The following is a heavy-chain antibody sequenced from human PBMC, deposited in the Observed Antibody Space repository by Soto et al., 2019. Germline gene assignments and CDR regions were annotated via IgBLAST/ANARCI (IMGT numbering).Heavy chain of an antibody. CDR3: ARGIAARLYGFDY. D-gene: IGHD6-6*01. V-gene: IGHV1-2*02. J-gene: IGHJ4*02. Sequence: GASVKVSCKASGYTFTGYYMHWVRQAPGQGLEWMGWINPNSGGTNYAQKFQGRVTMTRDTSISTAYMGLSRLRSDDTAVYYCARGIAARLYGFDYWGQGTLVTVSS. CDR2: INPNSGGT. CDR1: GYTFTGYY.